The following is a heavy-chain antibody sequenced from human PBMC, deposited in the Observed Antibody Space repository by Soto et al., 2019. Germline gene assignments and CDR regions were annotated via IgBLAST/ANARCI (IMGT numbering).Heavy chain of an antibody. CDR2: INRSGST. V-gene: IGHV4-34*01. CDR1: DGSFRGYQ. CDR3: ARRPDGFDI. J-gene: IGHJ3*02. Sequence: SETLCLTCAVDDGSFRGYQWSWIRQSPGKGLEWIGEINRSGSTNYNPSLKSRVTISVDTSKNQFSLKVTSVTDADTAVYYCARRPDGFDIWGQGTMVTLSS. D-gene: IGHD6-6*01.